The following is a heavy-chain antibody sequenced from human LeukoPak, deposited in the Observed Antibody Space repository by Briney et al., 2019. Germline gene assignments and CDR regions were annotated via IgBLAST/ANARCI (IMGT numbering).Heavy chain of an antibody. CDR2: INPSGGST. V-gene: IGHV1-46*01. J-gene: IGHJ4*02. Sequence: GASVKVSCKASGHTFTSYYMHWVRQAPGQGLEWMGIINPSGGSTSYAQKFQGRVTMTRDMSTSTVYMELSSLRSEDTAVYYCAREDVVPAATFDYWGQGTLVTVSS. D-gene: IGHD2-2*01. CDR3: AREDVVPAATFDY. CDR1: GHTFTSYY.